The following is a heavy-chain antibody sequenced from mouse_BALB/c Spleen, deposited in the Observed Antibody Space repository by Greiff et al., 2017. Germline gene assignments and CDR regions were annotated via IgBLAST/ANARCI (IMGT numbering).Heavy chain of an antibody. CDR3: ARAYYGNYGWFAY. V-gene: IGHV14-3*02. J-gene: IGHJ3*01. CDR1: GFNIKDTY. Sequence: VQLQQSGAELVKPGASVKLSCTASGFNIKDTYMHWVKQRPEQGLEWIGRIDPANGNTKYDPKFQGKATITADTSSNTAYLQLSSLTSEDTAVYYCARAYYGNYGWFAYWGQGTLVTVSA. CDR2: IDPANGNT. D-gene: IGHD2-10*01.